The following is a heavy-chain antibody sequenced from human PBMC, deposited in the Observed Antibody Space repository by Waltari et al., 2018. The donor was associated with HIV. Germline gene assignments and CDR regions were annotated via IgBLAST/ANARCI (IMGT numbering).Heavy chain of an antibody. CDR3: TTGGDLYAFYI. CDR2: IKSKTDDGTK. CDR1: GFTFINAW. V-gene: IGHV3-15*01. D-gene: IGHD2-21*02. Sequence: EVNLVESGGGLVKPGGSLRLSCPASGFTFINAWMHWVRQAPGKGREWVGRIKSKTDDGTKHYAAPVKGRFTISRDDSKTTLYLLMNSLRTEDTAVYYCTTGGDLYAFYIWGQGTLVTVSS. J-gene: IGHJ3*02.